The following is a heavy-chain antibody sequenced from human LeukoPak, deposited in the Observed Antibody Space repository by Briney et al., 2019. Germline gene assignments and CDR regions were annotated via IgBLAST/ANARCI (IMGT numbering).Heavy chain of an antibody. J-gene: IGHJ3*02. D-gene: IGHD1-26*01. CDR1: GFTFSSYW. Sequence: GGSLRLSCAASGFTFSSYWMHWVRQAPGKGLVWVSRINSDGSSTSYADSVKGRFAISRDNAKNTLYLQMNSLRAEDTAVYCCARDLGGSYSSDAFDIWGQGTMVTVSS. CDR2: INSDGSST. V-gene: IGHV3-74*01. CDR3: ARDLGGSYSSDAFDI.